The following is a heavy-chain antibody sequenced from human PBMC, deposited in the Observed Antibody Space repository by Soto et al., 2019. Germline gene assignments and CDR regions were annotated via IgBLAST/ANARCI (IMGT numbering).Heavy chain of an antibody. J-gene: IGHJ4*02. CDR3: ARAYSGSYWELDY. Sequence: QVQLVQSGAEVKKPGASVKVSCKASGYTLTNYDMHWVRQAPGQGLEWMGIFNPRGGSTSLAQKFQGRVTMTWDTSTTTVYMDVSSLTSDDAAVYYCARAYSGSYWELDYWGQGTLVTVSS. CDR2: FNPRGGST. CDR1: GYTLTNYD. D-gene: IGHD1-26*01. V-gene: IGHV1-46*01.